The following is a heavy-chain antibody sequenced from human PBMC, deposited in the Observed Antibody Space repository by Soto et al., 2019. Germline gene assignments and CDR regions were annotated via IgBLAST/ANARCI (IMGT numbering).Heavy chain of an antibody. D-gene: IGHD3-22*01. J-gene: IGHJ5*02. CDR3: ARDPGYSSGYYSYNWFDP. Sequence: VGSLRLSCAASGFTFSSYAMHWVRQAPGKGLEWVAVISYDGSNKYYADSVKGRFTISRDNSKNTLYLQMNSLRAEDTAVYYCARDPGYSSGYYSYNWFDPWGQGTQVTVSS. V-gene: IGHV3-30-3*01. CDR2: ISYDGSNK. CDR1: GFTFSSYA.